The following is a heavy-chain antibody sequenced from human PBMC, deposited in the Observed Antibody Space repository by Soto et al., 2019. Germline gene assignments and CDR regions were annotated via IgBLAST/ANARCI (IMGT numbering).Heavy chain of an antibody. V-gene: IGHV4-34*01. Sequence: SETLSLTCAVYGGSFSCYYWSWIRQPPGKGLEWIGEINHSGSTNYNPSLKSRVTISVDTSKNQFSLKLSSVTAADTAVYYCARGRYSSRHWGQGTLVTVSS. CDR2: INHSGST. D-gene: IGHD6-13*01. CDR3: ARGRYSSRH. J-gene: IGHJ4*02. CDR1: GGSFSCYY.